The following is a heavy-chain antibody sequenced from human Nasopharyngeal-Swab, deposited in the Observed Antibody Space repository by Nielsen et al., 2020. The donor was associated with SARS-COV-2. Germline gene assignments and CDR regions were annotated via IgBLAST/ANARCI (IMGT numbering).Heavy chain of an antibody. D-gene: IGHD3-10*01. CDR2: TSYDGSNK. J-gene: IGHJ5*02. CDR1: GFTFSSYG. CDR3: ARSPYGSEENWFDP. V-gene: IGHV3-30*03. Sequence: GESLKISCAASGFTFSSYGMHWVRQAPGKGLEWVAVTSYDGSNKYYADSVKGRFTISRDNSKNTLYLQMNSLRAEDTAVYYCARSPYGSEENWFDPWGQGTLVTVSS.